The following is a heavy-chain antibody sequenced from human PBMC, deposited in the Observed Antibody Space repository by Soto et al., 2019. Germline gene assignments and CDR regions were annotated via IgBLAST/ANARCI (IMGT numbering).Heavy chain of an antibody. Sequence: ASVKVSCKASGYTFTSYAMHWVRQAPGQRLEWMGWINAGNGNTKYSQKFQGRVTITRDTSASTAYMELSSLRSEDTAVYYCARDHPRYDFWSGYRGWFDPWGQGTLVTVSS. V-gene: IGHV1-3*01. CDR2: INAGNGNT. J-gene: IGHJ5*02. D-gene: IGHD3-3*01. CDR1: GYTFTSYA. CDR3: ARDHPRYDFWSGYRGWFDP.